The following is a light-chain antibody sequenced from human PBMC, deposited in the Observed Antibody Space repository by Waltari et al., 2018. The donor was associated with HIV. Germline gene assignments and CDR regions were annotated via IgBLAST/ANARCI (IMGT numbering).Light chain of an antibody. CDR3: CSYTDTYTWI. CDR1: SSDVGNNNF. Sequence: QSALTQPHSVSGSLGQSVTIPCNGTSSDVGNNNFVSWYQQHPGSAPKLLIYDVLKRPSGVSRRFSGSKSDNTASLTISGLRIDDEADYFCCSYTDTYTWIFGGGTSLTVL. V-gene: IGLV2-11*01. CDR2: DVL. J-gene: IGLJ2*01.